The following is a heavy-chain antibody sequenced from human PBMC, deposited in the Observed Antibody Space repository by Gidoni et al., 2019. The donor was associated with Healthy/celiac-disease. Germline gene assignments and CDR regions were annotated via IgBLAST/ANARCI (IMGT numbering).Heavy chain of an antibody. V-gene: IGHV3-30*04. J-gene: IGHJ4*02. Sequence: QVQLVESGGGVVQPGRSLRLSCAASGFTFSSYAMHWVRQAPGKGLEWVAVISYDGSNKYYADTVKGRFTISRDNSKNTLYLQMNSLRAEDTAVYYCARETTIAVAGTSGYWGQGTLVTVSS. CDR1: GFTFSSYA. CDR3: ARETTIAVAGTSGY. CDR2: ISYDGSNK. D-gene: IGHD6-19*01.